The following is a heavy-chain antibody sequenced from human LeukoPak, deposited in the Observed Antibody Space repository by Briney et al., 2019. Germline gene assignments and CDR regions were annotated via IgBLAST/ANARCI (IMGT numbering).Heavy chain of an antibody. CDR3: ARVDLDTAVVTYWFDP. J-gene: IGHJ5*02. CDR1: GDSVSSNSAA. CDR2: TYYRSKWYN. D-gene: IGHD5-18*01. Sequence: SQTLSLTCAISGDSVSSNSAAWNWIRQSPSRGLEWLGRTYYRSKWYNDYAVSVKSRITINPDTSKNQFSLQLNSVTPEDTAVYYCARVDLDTAVVTYWFDPWGQGTLVTVSS. V-gene: IGHV6-1*01.